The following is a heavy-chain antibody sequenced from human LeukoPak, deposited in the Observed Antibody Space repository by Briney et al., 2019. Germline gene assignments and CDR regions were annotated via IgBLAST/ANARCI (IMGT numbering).Heavy chain of an antibody. CDR2: IYYSGST. Sequence: PSETLSLTYTVSGGSISSYYWSWIRQPAGKGLEWIGYIYYSGSTNYNPSLKSRVTISVDTSKNQFSLKLSSVTAADTAVYYCARHAGRMGAFDIWGQGTMVTVSS. CDR3: ARHAGRMGAFDI. J-gene: IGHJ3*02. CDR1: GGSISSYY. D-gene: IGHD5-24*01. V-gene: IGHV4-59*08.